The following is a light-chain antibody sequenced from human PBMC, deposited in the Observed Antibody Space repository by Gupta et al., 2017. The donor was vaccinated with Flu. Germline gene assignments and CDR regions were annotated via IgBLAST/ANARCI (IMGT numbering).Light chain of an antibody. CDR2: SNN. CDR1: SSNIGSNT. Sequence: QSVLTQPPSASGTPGQRATISCSGSSSNIGSNTVNWYQQLPGTAPKLLIYSNNQRPSGVPDRVSDSKSGTSASLAISGLQSEDEADYYCAAWDDSLSAYVFGTGTKVTVL. J-gene: IGLJ1*01. CDR3: AAWDDSLSAYV. V-gene: IGLV1-44*01.